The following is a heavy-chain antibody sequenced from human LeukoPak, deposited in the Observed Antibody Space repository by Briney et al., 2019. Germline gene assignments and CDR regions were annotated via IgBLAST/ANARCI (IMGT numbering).Heavy chain of an antibody. Sequence: GGSLRLPCAASGFTFSSYAMSWVRQAPGKGLESVSRINTDGTVTTYADSVKGRFTVSRDNADNTMFLQMNSVRDEDTAVYYCATKQWLAPPPDSWGQGTPVTVSS. V-gene: IGHV3-74*01. D-gene: IGHD6-19*01. CDR1: GFTFSSYA. J-gene: IGHJ4*02. CDR2: INTDGTVT. CDR3: ATKQWLAPPPDS.